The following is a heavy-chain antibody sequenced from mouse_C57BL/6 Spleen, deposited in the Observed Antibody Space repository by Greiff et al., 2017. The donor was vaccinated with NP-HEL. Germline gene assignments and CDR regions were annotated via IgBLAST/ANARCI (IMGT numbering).Heavy chain of an antibody. J-gene: IGHJ2*01. CDR2: INPNNGGT. D-gene: IGHD1-1*01. CDR1: GYTFTDYY. CDR3: ARREDYYGSSYPLDY. V-gene: IGHV1-26*01. Sequence: VQLKQSGPELVKPGASVKISCKASGYTFTDYYMNWVKQSHGKSLEWIGDINPNNGGTSYNQKFKGKATLTVDKSSSTAYMELRSLTSEDSAVYYCARREDYYGSSYPLDYWGQGTTLTVSS.